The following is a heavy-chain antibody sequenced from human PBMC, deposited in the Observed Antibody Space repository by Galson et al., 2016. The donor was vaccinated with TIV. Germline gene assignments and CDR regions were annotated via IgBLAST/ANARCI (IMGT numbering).Heavy chain of an antibody. D-gene: IGHD3-22*01. CDR3: ARGGFSGFYNDY. Sequence: LSLTCSVSGGSISSHFWTWIRQPPGKGLEWIGYLSHSGITNYNPSLRSRVTISEDTSKNQFSLTRTSVTAADTAFYYCARGGFSGFYNDYWGQGMLVTVSS. CDR2: LSHSGIT. V-gene: IGHV4-59*11. J-gene: IGHJ4*02. CDR1: GGSISSHF.